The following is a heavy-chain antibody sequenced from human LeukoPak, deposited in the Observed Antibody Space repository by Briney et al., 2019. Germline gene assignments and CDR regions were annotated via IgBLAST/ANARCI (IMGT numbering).Heavy chain of an antibody. CDR1: GGTFSSYA. Sequence: SVKVSCKASGGTFSSYAISWVRQTPGQVLEWMGGIIPIFGTANYAQKFQGRVTITADESTSTAYMELSSLRSEDTAVYYCARGDGSFGEFYFDYWGQGTLVTVSS. J-gene: IGHJ4*02. CDR2: IIPIFGTA. D-gene: IGHD3-10*01. CDR3: ARGDGSFGEFYFDY. V-gene: IGHV1-69*13.